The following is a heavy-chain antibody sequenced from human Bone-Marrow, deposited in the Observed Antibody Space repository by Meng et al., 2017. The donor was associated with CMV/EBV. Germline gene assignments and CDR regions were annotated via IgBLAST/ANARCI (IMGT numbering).Heavy chain of an antibody. J-gene: IGHJ5*02. V-gene: IGHV1-69*10. CDR2: IIPILGIA. D-gene: IGHD2-2*01. CDR3: ARGVVVVPAAIGWFDP. Sequence: SVKVSCKASGGTFSSYAISWVRQAPGQGLEWMGGIIPILGIANYAQKFQGRVTITADKSTSTAYMELSSLRSEDTAVYYCARGVVVVPAAIGWFDPWGQGTRVTVSS. CDR1: GGTFSSYA.